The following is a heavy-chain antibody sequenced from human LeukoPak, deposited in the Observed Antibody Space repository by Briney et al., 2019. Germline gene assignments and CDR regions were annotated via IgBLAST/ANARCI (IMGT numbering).Heavy chain of an antibody. CDR1: AGSFSGYY. CDR2: INHGGST. J-gene: IGHJ4*02. CDR3: ARGRCDRPTCYNNFDN. V-gene: IGHV4-34*01. Sequence: SSETLSLTCAVYAGSFSGYYWSWIRQSPGTGLEWIGEINHGGSTNYNPSLKSRVTISVDTSKNHFSLKVSSVTAADTGVYYCARGRCDRPTCYNNFDNWGQGTLVTVSS. D-gene: IGHD2-2*02.